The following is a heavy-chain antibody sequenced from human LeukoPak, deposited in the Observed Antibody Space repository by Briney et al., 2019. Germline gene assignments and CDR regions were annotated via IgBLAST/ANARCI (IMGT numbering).Heavy chain of an antibody. D-gene: IGHD2-15*01. CDR3: ARGPSIVVVVAARENDAFDI. J-gene: IGHJ3*02. Sequence: GESLKISCKGSGYSFTSYWIGWVRQMPGKGLEWMGIIYPGDSDTRYSPSFQGQVTISADKSISTAYLQWSSLKASDTAMYYCARGPSIVVVVAARENDAFDIWGQGTMVTVSS. CDR1: GYSFTSYW. CDR2: IYPGDSDT. V-gene: IGHV5-51*01.